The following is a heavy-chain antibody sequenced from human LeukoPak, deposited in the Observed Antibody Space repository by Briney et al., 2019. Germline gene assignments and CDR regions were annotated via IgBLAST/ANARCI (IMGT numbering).Heavy chain of an antibody. D-gene: IGHD2-21*02. CDR2: IYYSGST. CDR3: ARHRSGVTYFDY. J-gene: IGHJ4*02. Sequence: SETVSLTCTVSGGSISSSNYYWGWIRQPPGKGLEWIGTIYYSGSTYYDPSLESRLTISVDTSKNQFSLKLSSVTAADMALYYCARHRSGVTYFDYWGQGTLVPVSS. V-gene: IGHV4-39*01. CDR1: GGSISSSNYY.